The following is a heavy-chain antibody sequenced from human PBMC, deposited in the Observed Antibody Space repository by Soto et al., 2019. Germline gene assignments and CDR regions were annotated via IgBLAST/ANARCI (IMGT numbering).Heavy chain of an antibody. CDR2: MYNTGST. D-gene: IGHD3-22*01. J-gene: IGHJ6*02. Sequence: SETLSLTCTVSGGSISGYYWSWIRQPPGKGLEWIGYMYNTGSTVYNPSFKSRVTISVDTSKNQFSLKLNSVTAADTAVYYCARLGYYYDSSGGPDGMDVWGQGTTVTVSS. V-gene: IGHV4-59*01. CDR1: GGSISGYY. CDR3: ARLGYYYDSSGGPDGMDV.